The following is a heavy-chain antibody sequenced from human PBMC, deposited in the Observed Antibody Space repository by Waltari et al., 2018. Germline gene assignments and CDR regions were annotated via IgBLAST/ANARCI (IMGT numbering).Heavy chain of an antibody. V-gene: IGHV1-69*02. Sequence: QVQLVQSGAEAKKPGSSVRVSCRASGGTFTSDTINWVRQDPGTGLEWMGRSMPDKSETEYSVNFQGIIAVTADKSTGTVYMELSSLRSDDTAVYYCAGGDGGYYYHKMDVWGQGTTVTVSS. CDR1: GGTFTSDT. CDR2: SMPDKSET. J-gene: IGHJ6*02. CDR3: AGGDGGYYYHKMDV. D-gene: IGHD3-10*01.